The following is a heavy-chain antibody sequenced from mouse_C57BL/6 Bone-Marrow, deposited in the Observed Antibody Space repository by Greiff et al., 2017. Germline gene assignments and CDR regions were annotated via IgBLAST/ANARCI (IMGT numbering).Heavy chain of an antibody. CDR1: GYTFTDYE. J-gene: IGHJ3*01. Sequence: VQLQQSGAELVRPGASVTLSCKASGYTFTDYEMHWVKQTPVHCLEWIGAIDPETGGTAYNQKFKGKAILTADKSSSTAYMELLSLTSEDSAVYYCTRKCYYYGSSFAYWGQGTLVTVSA. CDR2: IDPETGGT. V-gene: IGHV1-15*01. D-gene: IGHD1-1*01. CDR3: TRKCYYYGSSFAY.